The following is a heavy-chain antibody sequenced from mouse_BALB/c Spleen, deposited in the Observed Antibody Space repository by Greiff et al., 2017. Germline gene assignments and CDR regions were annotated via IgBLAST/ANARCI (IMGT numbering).Heavy chain of an antibody. CDR1: GYTFTSYW. CDR3: TREGKRDGSRDY. CDR2: IYPSDSYT. V-gene: IGHV1-69*02. D-gene: IGHD1-1*01. J-gene: IGHJ2*01. Sequence: QVQLQQPGAELVRPGASVKLSCKASGYTFTSYWINWVKQRPGQGLEWIGNIYPSDSYTNYNQKFKDKATLTVDKSSSTAYMQLSSPTSEDSAVYYCTREGKRDGSRDYWGQGTTLTVSS.